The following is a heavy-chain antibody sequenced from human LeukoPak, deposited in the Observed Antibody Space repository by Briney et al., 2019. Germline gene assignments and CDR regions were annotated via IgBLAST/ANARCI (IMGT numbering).Heavy chain of an antibody. V-gene: IGHV3-23*01. CDR3: ATYRQVLLPFES. CDR2: IFPSGGEI. CDR1: GFTFSIYD. J-gene: IGHJ4*02. Sequence: GGSLRLSCAASGFTFSIYDMTWVRQTPGKGLEWVSSIFPSGGEIHYADSVRGRFTISRDNSKSTLSLQMNSLRAEDTAIYYCATYRQVLLPFESWGQGTLVTVSS. D-gene: IGHD2-8*02.